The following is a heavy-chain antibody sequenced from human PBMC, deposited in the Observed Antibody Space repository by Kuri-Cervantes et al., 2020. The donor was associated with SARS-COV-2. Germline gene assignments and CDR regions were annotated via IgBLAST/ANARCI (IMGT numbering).Heavy chain of an antibody. CDR2: IYTSGST. D-gene: IGHD2-2*01. J-gene: IGHJ2*01. V-gene: IGHV4-4*07. CDR1: GGSISSYY. Sequence: GSLRLSCTVSGGSISSYYWSWIRQPAGKGLEWIGRIYTSGSTNYNPSLKSRVTMSVDTSKNQFSLKLSSVTAADTAVYYCARSTSYWYFDLWGRGTRGTISS. CDR3: ARSTSYWYFDL.